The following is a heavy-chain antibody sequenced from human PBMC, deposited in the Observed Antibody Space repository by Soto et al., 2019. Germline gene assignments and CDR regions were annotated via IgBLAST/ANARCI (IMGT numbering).Heavy chain of an antibody. D-gene: IGHD6-13*01. V-gene: IGHV3-7*01. CDR1: GFTFSNYW. Sequence: EVQLVESGGGLVQPGGSLRLSCVASGFTFSNYWMSWVRQAPGKGLEWVANIKQDGSDKYYEASVKGRFTFSRDNAKNSLNLQTNSLTTEHTSMYSCARLAAVHSRYFFEYCGQGTLLTVAS. CDR2: IKQDGSDK. J-gene: IGHJ4*02. CDR3: ARLAAVHSRYFFEY.